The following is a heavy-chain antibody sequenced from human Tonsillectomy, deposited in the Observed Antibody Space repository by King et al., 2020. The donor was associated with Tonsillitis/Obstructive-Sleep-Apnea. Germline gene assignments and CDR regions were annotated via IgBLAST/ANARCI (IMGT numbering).Heavy chain of an antibody. V-gene: IGHV4-4*02. CDR3: ASFPCGGDCYSGFYYYMDV. CDR2: IYHSGST. Sequence: QLQESGPGLVKPSGTLSLTCAVSGGSISSSNWWSWVRQPPGKGLEWIGEIYHSGSTNYNPSLKSRVTISVDKSKNQFSLKLSSVTAADTAVYYCASFPCGGDCYSGFYYYMDVWGKGTTVTVSS. CDR1: GGSISSSNW. D-gene: IGHD2-21*01. J-gene: IGHJ6*03.